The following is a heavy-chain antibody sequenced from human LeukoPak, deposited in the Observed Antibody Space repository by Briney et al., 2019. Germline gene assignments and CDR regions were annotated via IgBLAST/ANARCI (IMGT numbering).Heavy chain of an antibody. D-gene: IGHD5-24*01. Sequence: GASVKVSCKASGYTFTSYYMHWVRQAPGQGLEWMGIINPSGGSTNYAQKFQGRVTITADESTYTAYMELSSLRSEDTAVYYCARGGVEKATVMGFDYWGQGTLVTVSS. CDR1: GYTFTSYY. V-gene: IGHV1-46*01. CDR2: INPSGGST. CDR3: ARGGVEKATVMGFDY. J-gene: IGHJ4*02.